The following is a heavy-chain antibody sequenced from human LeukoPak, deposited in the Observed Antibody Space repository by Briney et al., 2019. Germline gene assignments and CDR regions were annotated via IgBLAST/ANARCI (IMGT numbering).Heavy chain of an antibody. J-gene: IGHJ4*02. CDR2: ISYDGSNK. CDR1: GFTFSSYG. CDR3: ARLTEISGY. V-gene: IGHV3-30*19. Sequence: PGGSLRLSCAASGFTFSSYGMHWVRQAPGKGLEWVAVISYDGSNKYYADSVKGRFTISRDNSKNTLYLQMNSLRAEDTAVYYCARLTEISGYWGQGTLVTVSS. D-gene: IGHD3-10*01.